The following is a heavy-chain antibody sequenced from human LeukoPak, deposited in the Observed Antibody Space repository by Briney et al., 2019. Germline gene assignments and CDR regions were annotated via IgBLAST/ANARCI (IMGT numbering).Heavy chain of an antibody. J-gene: IGHJ4*02. CDR3: TARSGWEFDY. CDR2: IKSKTDGGTT. CDR1: GFTFSSYT. Sequence: PGGSLRLSCAASGFTFSSYTMNWVRQAPGKGLEWVGRIKSKTDGGTTDYAAPVKGRFTISRDDSKNTLYLQMNSLKTEDTAVYYCTARSGWEFDYWGQGTLVTVSS. V-gene: IGHV3-15*01. D-gene: IGHD6-19*01.